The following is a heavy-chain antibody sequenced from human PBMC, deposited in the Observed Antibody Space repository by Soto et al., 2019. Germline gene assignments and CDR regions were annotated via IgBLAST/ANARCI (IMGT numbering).Heavy chain of an antibody. CDR3: ARVPGY. Sequence: SETLSLTCSVSGGSVNSGNYYWSWIRQPPGKGLEWVGDIYYSGITYYNPSLKSRVTISLDMSKNQFSLKLSSVTAADTAVYYCARVPGYWGQGTLVTVS. CDR2: IYYSGIT. J-gene: IGHJ4*02. CDR1: GGSVNSGNYY. V-gene: IGHV4-30-4*01.